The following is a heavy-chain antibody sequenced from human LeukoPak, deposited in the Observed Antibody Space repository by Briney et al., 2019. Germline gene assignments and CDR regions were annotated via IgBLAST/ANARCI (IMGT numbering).Heavy chain of an antibody. V-gene: IGHV4-4*07. Sequence: SETLSLTCTVSGGSISSYYWSWIRQPAGKGLEWIGRIYTSGTTNYNPSLKSRITMSVDTSKNQFSLKMRSVAAADTAVYYCARANYDGSDYWGQGTLVTVSS. J-gene: IGHJ4*02. D-gene: IGHD3-22*01. CDR1: GGSISSYY. CDR3: ARANYDGSDY. CDR2: IYTSGTT.